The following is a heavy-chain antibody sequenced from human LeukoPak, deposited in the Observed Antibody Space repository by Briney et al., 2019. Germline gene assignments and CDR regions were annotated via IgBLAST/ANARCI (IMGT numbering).Heavy chain of an antibody. CDR3: GGALAVAGPFDY. J-gene: IGHJ4*02. CDR2: IYYSGST. V-gene: IGHV4-59*01. D-gene: IGHD6-19*01. CDR1: GGSISSYY. Sequence: PSETLSLTCTVSGGSISSYYWSWVRQPPGKGLEWVGYIYYSGSTNYNPSLKSRVTISVDTSKNQFSLKLSSVTAADTAVYYCGGALAVAGPFDYWGQGTLVTVSS.